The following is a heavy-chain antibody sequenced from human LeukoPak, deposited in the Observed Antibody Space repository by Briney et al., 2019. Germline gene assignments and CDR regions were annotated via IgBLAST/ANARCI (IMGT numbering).Heavy chain of an antibody. V-gene: IGHV3-33*01. D-gene: IGHD1-26*01. CDR3: ARASGSYDY. CDR2: IWNDGSHK. Sequence: DPGGSLRLSCAASGFIFSIYGMHWVRQSPGKGLEWAAVIWNDGSHKYYADSVKGRFTISRDNSKNTLFLQMNSLRAEDTAVYYCARASGSYDYWGQGTLVTVSS. J-gene: IGHJ4*02. CDR1: GFIFSIYG.